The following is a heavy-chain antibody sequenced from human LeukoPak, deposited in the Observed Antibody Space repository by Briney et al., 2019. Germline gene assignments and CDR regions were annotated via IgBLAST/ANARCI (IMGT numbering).Heavy chain of an antibody. CDR1: GFTFSSYG. D-gene: IGHD4-17*01. CDR2: IWYDGSNK. CDR3: ARETVIPPHPSYGMDV. V-gene: IGHV3-33*01. Sequence: GGSLRLSCAASGFTFSSYGMHWVRQAPGKGLEWVAVIWYDGSNKYYADSVKGRFTISRDNSKNTLYLQMNSLRAEDTAVYYCARETVIPPHPSYGMDVWGQGTTVTVSS. J-gene: IGHJ6*02.